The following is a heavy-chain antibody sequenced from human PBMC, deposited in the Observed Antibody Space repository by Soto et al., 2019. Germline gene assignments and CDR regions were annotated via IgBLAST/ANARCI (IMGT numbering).Heavy chain of an antibody. J-gene: IGHJ6*02. CDR2: ISDSGGST. D-gene: IGHD3-3*01. Sequence: EVQLLESGGGMVQPGGSLRLSCAASGFAFNSYAMSWVRQAPGKGLEWVSGISDSGGSTYYAESVKGRFTISRDNSKNTLYLQMNSLRAEDTAIYYCAKETRIMIFGALIPQDEYYYGMDVLGRGTTVTVSS. CDR3: AKETRIMIFGALIPQDEYYYGMDV. CDR1: GFAFNSYA. V-gene: IGHV3-23*01.